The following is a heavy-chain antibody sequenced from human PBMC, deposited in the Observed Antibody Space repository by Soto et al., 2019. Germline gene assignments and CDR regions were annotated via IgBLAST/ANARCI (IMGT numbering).Heavy chain of an antibody. D-gene: IGHD3-22*01. Sequence: SETLSLTCTVSGGSISSGDYYWSWIRQPPGKGLEWIGYIYYSGSTYYNPSLKSRVTISVDTSKNQFSLKLSSVTAADTAVYYCAREVASPYYYDSSGYYDYWGQGTLVTVSS. CDR1: GGSISSGDYY. CDR2: IYYSGST. V-gene: IGHV4-30-4*01. J-gene: IGHJ4*02. CDR3: AREVASPYYYDSSGYYDY.